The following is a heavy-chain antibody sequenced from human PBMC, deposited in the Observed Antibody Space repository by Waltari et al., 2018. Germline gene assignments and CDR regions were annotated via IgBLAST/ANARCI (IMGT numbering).Heavy chain of an antibody. CDR1: GFTFSSYW. CDR2: IKQDGSEK. V-gene: IGHV3-7*01. Sequence: EVQLVESGGGLVQPGGSLRLSCAASGFTFSSYWMSWVRQAPGKGLEGVANIKQDGSEKYYVDSVKGRFTISRDNAKNSLYLQMNSLRAEDTAVYYCASSPAYGDYVDYWGQGTLVTVSS. CDR3: ASSPAYGDYVDY. J-gene: IGHJ4*02. D-gene: IGHD4-17*01.